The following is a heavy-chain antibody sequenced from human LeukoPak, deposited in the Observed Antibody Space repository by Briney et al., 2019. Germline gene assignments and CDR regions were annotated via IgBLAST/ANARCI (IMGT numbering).Heavy chain of an antibody. Sequence: GTSVKVSCKASGYTFTDYYMHWVRQAPGQAREWMGWINPNSVDTAYAQKFQGRVTMTRDPSITTAYMDLSSLRSDDTAVYYCASDISLRSIVYYYYYLDLWGKGTTVTVSS. J-gene: IGHJ6*03. CDR2: INPNSVDT. D-gene: IGHD4-17*01. V-gene: IGHV1-2*02. CDR3: ASDISLRSIVYYYYYLDL. CDR1: GYTFTDYY.